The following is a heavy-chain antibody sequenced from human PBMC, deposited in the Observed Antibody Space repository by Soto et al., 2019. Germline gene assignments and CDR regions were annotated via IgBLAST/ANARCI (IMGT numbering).Heavy chain of an antibody. Sequence: PSETLSLTCTVSGGSISSYYWSWIRQPPGKGLEWIGYIYYSGSTNYNPSLKSRVTISVDTSKNQFSLKLSSVTAADTAVYYCASKCSSTSCQGYFDYWGQGTLVTVSS. CDR3: ASKCSSTSCQGYFDY. CDR1: GGSISSYY. J-gene: IGHJ4*02. V-gene: IGHV4-59*01. CDR2: IYYSGST. D-gene: IGHD2-2*01.